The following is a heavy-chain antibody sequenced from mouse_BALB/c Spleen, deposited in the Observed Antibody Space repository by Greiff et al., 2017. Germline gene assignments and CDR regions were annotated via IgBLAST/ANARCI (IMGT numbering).Heavy chain of an antibody. V-gene: IGHV1S81*02. CDR1: GYTFTSYY. D-gene: IGHD1-1*01. J-gene: IGHJ4*01. CDR2: INPSNGGT. Sequence: VQLQQSGAELVKPGASVKLSCKASGYTFTSYYMYWVKQRPGQGLEWIGEINPSNGGTNFNEKFKSKATLTVDKSSSTAYMQLSSLTSEDSAVYYCTRDYYGYAMDYWGQGTSVTVSS. CDR3: TRDYYGYAMDY.